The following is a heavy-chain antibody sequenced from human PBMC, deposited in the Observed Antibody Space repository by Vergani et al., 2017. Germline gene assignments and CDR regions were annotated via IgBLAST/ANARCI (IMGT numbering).Heavy chain of an antibody. CDR2: INPSGGST. J-gene: IGHJ4*02. D-gene: IGHD2-21*01. CDR1: GYTFTSYY. CDR3: ARGRLVAFPFDY. V-gene: IGHV1-46*03. Sequence: QVQLVQSGAEVKKPGASVKVSCKASGYTFTSYYMNWVRQAPGQGLKWMGIINPSGGSTSYAQKFQGRVTMTRDTSTSTVYMELSSLRSEDTAVYYCARGRLVAFPFDYWGQGTLVTVSS.